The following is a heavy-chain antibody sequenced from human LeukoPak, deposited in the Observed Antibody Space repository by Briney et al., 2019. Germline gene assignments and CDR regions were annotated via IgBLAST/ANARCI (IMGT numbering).Heavy chain of an antibody. Sequence: GGSLRLSCAASGFTFSRYWMNWVRQAPGKGLEWVSGISWNSGSIGYADSVKGRFTISRDNAKNSLYLQMNSLRAEDTALYYCAKVGVGASYYFDYWGQGTLVTVSS. V-gene: IGHV3-9*01. J-gene: IGHJ4*02. CDR2: ISWNSGSI. CDR3: AKVGVGASYYFDY. CDR1: GFTFSRYW. D-gene: IGHD1-26*01.